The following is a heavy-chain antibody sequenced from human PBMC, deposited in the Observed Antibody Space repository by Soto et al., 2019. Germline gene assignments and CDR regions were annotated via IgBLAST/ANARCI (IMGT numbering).Heavy chain of an antibody. D-gene: IGHD2-21*02. CDR1: GDTFTDYY. V-gene: IGHV1-46*01. Sequence: QVQLMQSGAEVKKPGASVKVSCKASGDTFTDYYIHWVRQAPGQGLEWMGTVNPSGGHTTYAQHFLGRGTMTRDTSTSPLYMELTSLTSDDTAIYYCARGGHVVVVTAALDYWGQGNLVTVSS. CDR3: ARGGHVVVVTAALDY. CDR2: VNPSGGHT. J-gene: IGHJ4*02.